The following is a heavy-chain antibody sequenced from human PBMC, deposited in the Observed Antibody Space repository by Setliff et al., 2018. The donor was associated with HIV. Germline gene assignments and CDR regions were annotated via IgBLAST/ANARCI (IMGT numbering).Heavy chain of an antibody. D-gene: IGHD3-22*01. J-gene: IGHJ4*02. CDR3: AKDYLPYYYDTPPYYPFDY. Sequence: ASVKVSCKASGYAFTGYYLHWVRQAPGQGLEWMGWINPSDGGAKYAHNFEGRVTMTRDTSISTFYMEVTRLTSDDTAVYYCAKDYLPYYYDTPPYYPFDYWGQGTVVTVSS. CDR1: GYAFTGYY. V-gene: IGHV1-2*02. CDR2: INPSDGGA.